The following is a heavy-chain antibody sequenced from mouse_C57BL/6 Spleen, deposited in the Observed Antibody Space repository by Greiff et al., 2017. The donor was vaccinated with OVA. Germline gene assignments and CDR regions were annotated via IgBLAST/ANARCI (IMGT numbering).Heavy chain of an antibody. CDR2: IWSGGST. CDR3: ARGNSNYGVYWYFDV. J-gene: IGHJ1*03. Sequence: VKLMESGPGLVQPSQSLSITCTVSGFSLTSYGVHWVRQSPGKGLEWLGVIWSGGSTDYNAAFISRLSISKDNSKSQVFFKMNSLQADDTAIYYCARGNSNYGVYWYFDVWGTGTTVTVSS. CDR1: GFSLTSYG. V-gene: IGHV2-2*01. D-gene: IGHD2-5*01.